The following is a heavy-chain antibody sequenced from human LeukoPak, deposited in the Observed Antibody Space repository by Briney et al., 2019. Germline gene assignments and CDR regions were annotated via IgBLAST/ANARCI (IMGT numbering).Heavy chain of an antibody. D-gene: IGHD3-10*01. V-gene: IGHV4-39*07. Sequence: SETLSLTCTVSGDSISGSSYYWGWIRQPPGKGLEWIGSTFYNGRTYYKPSLKSRVTISVDTSKNQFSLKLSSVTAVDTAVYYCAGFTMVRGVPDAFDIWGQGTMVTVSS. CDR2: TFYNGRT. CDR3: AGFTMVRGVPDAFDI. J-gene: IGHJ3*02. CDR1: GDSISGSSYY.